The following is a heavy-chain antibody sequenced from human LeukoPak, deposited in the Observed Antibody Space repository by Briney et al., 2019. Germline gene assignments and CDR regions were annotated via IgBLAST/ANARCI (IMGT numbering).Heavy chain of an antibody. J-gene: IGHJ3*02. CDR3: ARVGITIFGVFISAFDI. V-gene: IGHV1-69*05. Sequence: ASVKVSCKASGGTFSSYAISWVRQAPGQGLEWMGGIIPIFGTANYAQKFQGRVTITTDESTSTAYMELSSLRSEDTAVYYCARVGITIFGVFISAFDIWGQGTRVTVSS. CDR2: IIPIFGTA. D-gene: IGHD3-3*01. CDR1: GGTFSSYA.